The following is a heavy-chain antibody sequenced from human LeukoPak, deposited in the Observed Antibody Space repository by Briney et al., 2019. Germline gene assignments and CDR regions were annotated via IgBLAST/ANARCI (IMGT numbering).Heavy chain of an antibody. CDR2: ISSSSSYI. J-gene: IGHJ5*02. CDR3: ARDLRDYYGSGPINWFDP. D-gene: IGHD3-10*01. CDR1: GFTFSSYS. Sequence: GGSLRLSCAASGFTFSSYSMNWVRQAPGKGLGWVSSISSSSSYIYYADSVKGRFTISRGNAKNSLYPQMNSLRAEDTAVYYCARDLRDYYGSGPINWFDPWGQGTLVTVSS. V-gene: IGHV3-21*01.